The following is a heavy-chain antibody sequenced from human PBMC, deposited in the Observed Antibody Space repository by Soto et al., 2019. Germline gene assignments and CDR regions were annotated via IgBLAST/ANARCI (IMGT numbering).Heavy chain of an antibody. Sequence: QVQLVQSGAEVKKPGSSVKVSCKASGGTFSTYTISWVRQAPGQGLEWMGRIIPILGIANYAQKFQGRVTITADNATSTAYMVMSSLRSEDTAVYYCARDSGYCSGCSCQIEGPIDYWGQGTLVTVSS. CDR2: IIPILGIA. D-gene: IGHD2-15*01. CDR1: GGTFSTYT. V-gene: IGHV1-69*08. CDR3: ARDSGYCSGCSCQIEGPIDY. J-gene: IGHJ4*02.